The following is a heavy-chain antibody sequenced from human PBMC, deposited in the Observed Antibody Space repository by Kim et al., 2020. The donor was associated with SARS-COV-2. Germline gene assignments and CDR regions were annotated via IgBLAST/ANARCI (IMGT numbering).Heavy chain of an antibody. CDR1: GFTFSSYD. V-gene: IGHV3-13*01. CDR3: ARGGPRGVIHPFDY. J-gene: IGHJ4*02. Sequence: GGSLRLSCAASGFTFSSYDMHWVRQATGKGLEWVSAIGTAGDTYYPGSVKGRFTISRENAKNSLYLQMNSLRAGDTAVYYCARGGPRGVIHPFDYWGQGTLVTVSS. D-gene: IGHD3-16*02. CDR2: IGTAGDT.